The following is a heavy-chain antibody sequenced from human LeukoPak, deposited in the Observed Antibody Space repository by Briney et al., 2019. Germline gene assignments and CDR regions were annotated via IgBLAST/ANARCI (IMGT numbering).Heavy chain of an antibody. CDR1: GFTFSSYS. V-gene: IGHV3-30*02. D-gene: IGHD6-19*01. CDR3: ARDSPRIAVVGAFGMDV. Sequence: GGSLRLSCAASGFTFSSYSMHWVRQAPGKGLEWVAFIRYDGSNKYYADSVKGRFTISRDNAKNSLYLQMNSLRAEDTAVYYCARDSPRIAVVGAFGMDVWGQGTTVTVPS. J-gene: IGHJ6*02. CDR2: IRYDGSNK.